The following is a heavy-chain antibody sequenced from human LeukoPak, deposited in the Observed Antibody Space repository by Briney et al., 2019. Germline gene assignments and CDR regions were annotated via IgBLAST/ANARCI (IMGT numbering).Heavy chain of an antibody. V-gene: IGHV4-59*01. Sequence: SETLSLTCTVSGGSISSYYWSWIRQPPGKGLEWIGYIYYSGSTNYNPSLKSRVTISVDTSKNQFSLKLSSVTAADTAVYYCARSRSATYNFDSWGQGTLVTVSS. J-gene: IGHJ4*02. CDR1: GGSISSYY. D-gene: IGHD2-15*01. CDR2: IYYSGST. CDR3: ARSRSATYNFDS.